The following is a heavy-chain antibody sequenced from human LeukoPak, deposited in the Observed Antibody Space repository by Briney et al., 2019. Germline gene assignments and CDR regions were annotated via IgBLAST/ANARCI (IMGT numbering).Heavy chain of an antibody. CDR3: ARGAARRRFDY. Sequence: GGSLRLSCAASGFTFSSYAMNWVRQAPGKGPEWVSSISSSSYIYYADSVKGRFTISRDNAKNSLYLQMNSLRAEDTAVYYCARGAARRRFDYWGQGTLVTVSS. CDR2: ISSSSYI. V-gene: IGHV3-21*01. CDR1: GFTFSSYA. J-gene: IGHJ4*02. D-gene: IGHD6-6*01.